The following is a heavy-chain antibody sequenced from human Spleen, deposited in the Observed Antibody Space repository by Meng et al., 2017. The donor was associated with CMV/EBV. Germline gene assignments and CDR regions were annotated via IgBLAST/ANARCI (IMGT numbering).Heavy chain of an antibody. Sequence: GESLKISCAASGFRFDDYGMNWVRQPPGKGLEWISGINWNGGPTGFAGSVKGRFIISRDNAKNSLYLEMNSLRAEDTAVYYCASGYCSSTSCCYDAFDIWGQGTMVTVSS. CDR3: ASGYCSSTSCCYDAFDI. CDR2: INWNGGPT. D-gene: IGHD2-2*01. J-gene: IGHJ3*02. CDR1: GFRFDDYG. V-gene: IGHV3-20*04.